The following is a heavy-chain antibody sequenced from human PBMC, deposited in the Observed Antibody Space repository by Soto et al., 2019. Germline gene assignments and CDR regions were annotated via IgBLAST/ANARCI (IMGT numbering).Heavy chain of an antibody. CDR1: GVIFSNAW. CDR3: TTDSYMTNIIVRFDY. D-gene: IGHD4-17*01. J-gene: IGHJ4*01. V-gene: IGHV3-15*07. CDR2: VKSKTDGGTT. Sequence: EVHLVESGGGLVKPGGSLRLSCAASGVIFSNAWINWVRQAPGKGLEWVGRVKSKTDGGTTDFAAPVKGRFAISRDDSKNMVYLEMNSLKTEDTAIYYCTTDSYMTNIIVRFDYWGHGTLVTVSS.